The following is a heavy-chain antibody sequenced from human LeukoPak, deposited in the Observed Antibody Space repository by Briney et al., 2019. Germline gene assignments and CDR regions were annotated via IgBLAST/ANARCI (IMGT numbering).Heavy chain of an antibody. CDR3: AKEGYNSRWISFDH. CDR2: IKRDGVTR. Sequence: SGGYLRLSGAASGFAVDVISRHWVRQGPGKGLEWVSLIKRDGVTRYYADSVKGRFTNSTANSRNSLYLQLNSLTTEDTALNYCAKEGYNSRWISFDHWGRGALVTVSS. CDR1: GFAVDVIS. V-gene: IGHV3-43*01. D-gene: IGHD6-19*01. J-gene: IGHJ4*02.